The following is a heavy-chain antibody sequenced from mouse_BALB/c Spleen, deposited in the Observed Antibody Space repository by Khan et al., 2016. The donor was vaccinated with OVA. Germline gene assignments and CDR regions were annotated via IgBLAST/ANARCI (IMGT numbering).Heavy chain of an antibody. CDR2: IYPGNSDA. Sequence: LQLQQSGTVLARPGASVKMSCKASGYRFNSYWMHWIKQRPGQGLEWVGAIYPGNSDANYNRKFKGKAKLTAVTSASISYMEFSSLTNDDSAGYYCARFPDRPGDVVAYWGQGTSVTVSS. CDR1: GYRFNSYW. V-gene: IGHV1-5*01. D-gene: IGHD2-14*01. J-gene: IGHJ4*01. CDR3: ARFPDRPGDVVAY.